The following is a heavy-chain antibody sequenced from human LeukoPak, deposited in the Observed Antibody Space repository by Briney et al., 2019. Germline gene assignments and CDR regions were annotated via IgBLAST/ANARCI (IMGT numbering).Heavy chain of an antibody. J-gene: IGHJ6*02. CDR1: GGTFSSYA. Sequence: ASVKVSCKASGGTFSSYAICWVRQAPGQGLEWMGGIIPIFGTANYAQKFQGRVTITADESTSTAYMELSSLRSEDTAVYYCARDLGSWDYYYYGMDVWGQGTTVTVSS. CDR2: IIPIFGTA. V-gene: IGHV1-69*13. D-gene: IGHD2-15*01. CDR3: ARDLGSWDYYYYGMDV.